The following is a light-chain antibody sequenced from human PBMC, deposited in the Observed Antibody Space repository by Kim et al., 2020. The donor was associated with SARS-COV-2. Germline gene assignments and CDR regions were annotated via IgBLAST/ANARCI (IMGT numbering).Light chain of an antibody. J-gene: IGLJ1*01. Sequence: RVTISCTGSSANIGAGYDVHWYQQFPGTAPKLLIYGSTNRPSGVPDRFSGSKSGTSASLAITGLQAEDEADYFCQSYDNSLSGYVFATGTKVTVL. CDR1: SANIGAGYD. CDR2: GST. V-gene: IGLV1-40*01. CDR3: QSYDNSLSGYV.